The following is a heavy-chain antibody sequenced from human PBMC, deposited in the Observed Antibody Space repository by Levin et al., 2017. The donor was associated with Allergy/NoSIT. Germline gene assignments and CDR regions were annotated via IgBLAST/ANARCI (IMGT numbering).Heavy chain of an antibody. CDR3: ARAPGDYYDSSGYVYWYFDL. Sequence: GGSLRLSCAASGFTLSSYWMAWVRQAPGQGLEWVANIKRDGVEKYYVDSVEGRFTISRDNSKNTLYLQMNSLRAEDTAVYYCARAPGDYYDSSGYVYWYFDLWGRGTLVTVSS. CDR2: IKRDGVEK. D-gene: IGHD3-22*01. CDR1: GFTLSSYW. J-gene: IGHJ2*01. V-gene: IGHV3-7*03.